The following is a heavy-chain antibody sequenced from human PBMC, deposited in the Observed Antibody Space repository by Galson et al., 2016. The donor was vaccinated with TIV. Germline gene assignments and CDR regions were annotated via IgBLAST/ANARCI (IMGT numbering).Heavy chain of an antibody. V-gene: IGHV3-23*01. D-gene: IGHD3-22*01. CDR3: TKVPSSGFSYYYGLGV. J-gene: IGHJ6*02. CDR2: ISGGGGST. CDR1: AFSLSRHA. Sequence: SLRLSCAASAFSLSRHAMSWVRQAPGKGLEWVSAISGGGGSTYYADSVKGRFTISRDNSKNTLFLQMNSLRAEDTAVYYCTKVPSSGFSYYYGLGVWGQGTTVTVSS.